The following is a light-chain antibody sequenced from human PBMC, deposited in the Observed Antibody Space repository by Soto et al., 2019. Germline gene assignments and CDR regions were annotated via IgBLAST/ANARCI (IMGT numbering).Light chain of an antibody. CDR3: QHRRNWPWT. J-gene: IGKJ1*01. CDR1: QSVSTY. CDR2: DAS. Sequence: EIVLTQSPATLSFSPGERATLSCRASQSVSTYLGWYQQKPGQAPRLLIYDASNRATGIPGRFSGSGSGTDFTLTISSLEPEDFAVYYCQHRRNWPWTFGQGTKVEVK. V-gene: IGKV3-11*01.